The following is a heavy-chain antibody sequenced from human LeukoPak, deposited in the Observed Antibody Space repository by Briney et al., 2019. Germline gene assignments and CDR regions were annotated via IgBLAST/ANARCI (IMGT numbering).Heavy chain of an antibody. CDR3: VNYGWGRPA. D-gene: IGHD3-10*01. CDR2: IKSDGSDT. CDR1: GFIFSSYW. J-gene: IGHJ4*02. V-gene: IGHV3-74*03. Sequence: GGSLRLSCAASGFIFSSYWMHWVRQAPGKGLVWVSRIKSDGSDTTYADSVKGRFTISRDNAKNMLDLQMNRLRAEDTAVYYCVNYGWGRPAWGQGTLVTVSS.